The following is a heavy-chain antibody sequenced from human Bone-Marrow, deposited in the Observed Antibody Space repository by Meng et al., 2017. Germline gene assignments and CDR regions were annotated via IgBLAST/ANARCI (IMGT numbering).Heavy chain of an antibody. CDR2: IYTSGST. J-gene: IGHJ4*02. V-gene: IGHV4-4*07. D-gene: IGHD3-10*01. Sequence: GSLRLSCTVSGGSISSYYWSWIRQPAGKGLEWIGRIYTSGSTNYNPSLKSRVTMSVDTSKNQFSLKLSSVTAADTAVYYCARGGRGVRTVDYWGQGTLVTVSS. CDR1: GGSISSYY. CDR3: ARGGRGVRTVDY.